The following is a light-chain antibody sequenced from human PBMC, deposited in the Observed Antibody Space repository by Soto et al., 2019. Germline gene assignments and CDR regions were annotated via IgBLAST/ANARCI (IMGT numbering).Light chain of an antibody. V-gene: IGKV3-15*01. Sequence: IVMTQSPATLSVSPGESATLSCRASQNIYYNVAWYRHRPGQAPGXLIYRASTRATGVPARFSGSGSGTEFTLTIISLQSEDFTVYSCLQYHNLWAFGQGTKVDI. CDR1: QNIYYN. CDR2: RAS. CDR3: LQYHNLWA. J-gene: IGKJ1*01.